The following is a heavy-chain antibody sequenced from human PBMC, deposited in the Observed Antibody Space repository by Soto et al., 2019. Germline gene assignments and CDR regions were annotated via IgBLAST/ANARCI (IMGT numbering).Heavy chain of an antibody. CDR3: ARDQYDFRSGSYYYAMEV. Sequence: SETLSLTCTVSGGSVSSESHYWSWIRQTPGKGLEWIGYIYYTGGTNYNPSLKGRVTMSVDTSRDQVSLRLRSVTRADTAVCYCARDQYDFRSGSYYYAMEVWGQGTKVTVSS. V-gene: IGHV4-61*01. D-gene: IGHD3-3*01. CDR2: IYYTGGT. J-gene: IGHJ6*02. CDR1: GGSVSSESHY.